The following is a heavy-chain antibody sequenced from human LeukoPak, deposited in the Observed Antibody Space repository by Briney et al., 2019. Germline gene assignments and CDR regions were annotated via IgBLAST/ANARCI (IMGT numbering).Heavy chain of an antibody. CDR2: ISSSGSTI. V-gene: IGHV3-48*04. CDR3: ARMSAYCGGDCYSDY. Sequence: GGSLRLSCAASGFTFSSYGMHWVRQAPGKGLEWVSYISSSGSTIYYADSVKGRFTISKDNAKNSLYLQMNSLRAEDTAAYYCARMSAYCGGDCYSDYWGQGTLVTVSS. D-gene: IGHD2-21*02. J-gene: IGHJ4*02. CDR1: GFTFSSYG.